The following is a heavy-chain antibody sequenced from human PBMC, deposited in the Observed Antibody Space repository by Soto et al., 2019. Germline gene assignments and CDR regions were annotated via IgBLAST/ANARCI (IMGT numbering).Heavy chain of an antibody. J-gene: IGHJ6*02. CDR3: ARNSGSGYQYYGMDV. D-gene: IGHD1-26*01. V-gene: IGHV5-10-1*01. Sequence: GESLKISCKGCGYRFISYWISWVRQMTGKGLEWMGRIEPSDSYTNYSSSFQGHVTISADKSISTAYLQWSSLKASDTAMYYCARNSGSGYQYYGMDVWGQGTTVTVSS. CDR2: IEPSDSYT. CDR1: GYRFISYW.